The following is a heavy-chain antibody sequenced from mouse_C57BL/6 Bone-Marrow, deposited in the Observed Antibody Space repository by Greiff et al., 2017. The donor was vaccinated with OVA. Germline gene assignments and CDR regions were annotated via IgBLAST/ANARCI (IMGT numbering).Heavy chain of an antibody. CDR2: ISSGSSTI. CDR3: ARPGYDGYYLFAY. Sequence: EVQVVESGGGLVKPGGSLKLSCAASGFTFSDYGMHWVRQAPEKGLEWVAYISSGSSTIYYADTVKGRFTISRDNAKNTLFLQLTSLRSEDTAMYYCARPGYDGYYLFAYWGQGTLVTVSA. D-gene: IGHD2-3*01. J-gene: IGHJ3*01. CDR1: GFTFSDYG. V-gene: IGHV5-17*01.